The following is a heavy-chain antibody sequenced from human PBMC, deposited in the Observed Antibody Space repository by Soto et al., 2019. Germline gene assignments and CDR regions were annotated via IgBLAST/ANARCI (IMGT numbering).Heavy chain of an antibody. CDR2: INPNSGGT. J-gene: IGHJ4*02. CDR3: ARDPYGDYDSVFDY. V-gene: IGHV1-2*02. Sequence: ASVKVSCKASGYTFTGYYMHWVRQAPGQGLEWMGWINPNSGGTNYAQKFQGRVTMTRDTSTSTVYMELSSLRSEDTAVYYCARDPYGDYDSVFDYWGQGTLVTVSS. D-gene: IGHD4-17*01. CDR1: GYTFTGYY.